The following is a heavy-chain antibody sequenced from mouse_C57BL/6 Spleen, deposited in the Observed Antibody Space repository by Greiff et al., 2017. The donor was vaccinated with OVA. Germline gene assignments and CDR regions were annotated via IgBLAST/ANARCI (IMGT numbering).Heavy chain of an antibody. CDR3: ARYDGYYPDWYFDV. CDR1: GYTFTDYN. CDR2: INPNNGGT. V-gene: IGHV1-18*01. J-gene: IGHJ1*03. D-gene: IGHD2-3*01. Sequence: EVKLQESGPELVKPGASVKIPCKASGYTFTDYNMDWVKQSHGKSLEWIGDINPNNGGTIYNQKFKGKATLTVDKSSSTAYMELRSLTSEDTAVYYCARYDGYYPDWYFDVWGTGTTVTVSS.